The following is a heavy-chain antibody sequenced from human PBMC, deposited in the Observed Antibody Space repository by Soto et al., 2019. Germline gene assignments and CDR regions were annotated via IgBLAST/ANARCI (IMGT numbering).Heavy chain of an antibody. CDR3: ARMTTVSTTGIAFDY. J-gene: IGHJ4*02. D-gene: IGHD4-17*01. CDR1: GGSISSYY. Sequence: SETLSLTCTVSGGSISSYYWSWIRQPAGKGLEWIGRIYTSGSTNYNPPLKSRVTMSVDTSKNQFSLKLSSVTAADTAVYYCARMTTVSTTGIAFDYWGQGTLVTVSS. CDR2: IYTSGST. V-gene: IGHV4-4*07.